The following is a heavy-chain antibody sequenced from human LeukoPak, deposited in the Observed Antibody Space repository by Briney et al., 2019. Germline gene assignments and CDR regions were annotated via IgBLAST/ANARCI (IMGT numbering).Heavy chain of an antibody. Sequence: GGSLRLSCAASGFTFSTYAMNWVRQAPGKGLEWVAVISDDGRHNYYADSVKGRFTISRDNSKSTLYLQMNSLRDDDSAAYFCARVYLERLTAGYFDHWGQGTQVTVSS. CDR2: ISDDGRHN. CDR1: GFTFSTYA. J-gene: IGHJ4*02. V-gene: IGHV3-30*04. D-gene: IGHD3-9*01. CDR3: ARVYLERLTAGYFDH.